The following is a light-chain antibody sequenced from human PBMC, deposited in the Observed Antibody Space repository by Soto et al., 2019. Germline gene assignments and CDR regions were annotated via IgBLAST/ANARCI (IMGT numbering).Light chain of an antibody. J-gene: IGLJ1*01. CDR2: DVS. Sequence: QSALTQPRSVSGSPGQSVTISCTGTSSDVGAYNYVSWYQQHPGKAPELMIYDVSKRPSGVPDHFSGSKSGNTASLTISGFQAEDEADYYCCSYAGTYTYLFGTGTKLTVL. CDR1: SSDVGAYNY. V-gene: IGLV2-11*01. CDR3: CSYAGTYTYL.